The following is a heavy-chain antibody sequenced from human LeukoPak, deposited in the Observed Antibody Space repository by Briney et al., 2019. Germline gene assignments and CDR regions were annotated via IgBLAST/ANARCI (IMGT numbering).Heavy chain of an antibody. CDR3: ARLGSSGSDWFDP. D-gene: IGHD6-19*01. V-gene: IGHV4-34*01. Sequence: PSETLSLTCAVYGGSFSGYYWSWIRQPPGKGLEWIGEINHSGSTNYNPSLKSRVTISVDTSKNQFSLKLSSVTAADTAVYYCARLGSSGSDWFDPWGQGTLVTVSS. CDR1: GGSFSGYY. CDR2: INHSGST. J-gene: IGHJ5*02.